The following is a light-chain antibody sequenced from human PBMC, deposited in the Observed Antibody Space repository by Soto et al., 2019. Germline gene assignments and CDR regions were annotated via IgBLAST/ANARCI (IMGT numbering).Light chain of an antibody. J-gene: IGLJ3*02. Sequence: QSALTQPASVSGSPGQSITISCTETSSDFGTYNLVSWYQQNPGKAPKLMIYEVTKRPSGVSNRFSGSQSGNTASLTISGLQAEDEADYYCCSYVHPNPLVFGGGTKLTVL. CDR3: CSYVHPNPLV. CDR2: EVT. V-gene: IGLV2-23*02. CDR1: SSDFGTYNL.